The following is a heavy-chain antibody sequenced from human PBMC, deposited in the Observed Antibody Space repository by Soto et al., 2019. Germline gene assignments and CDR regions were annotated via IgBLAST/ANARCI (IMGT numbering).Heavy chain of an antibody. CDR2: ISYDGSNK. Sequence: PGGSLRLSCAASGFTFSSYAMHWVRQAPGKGLEWVAVISYDGSNKYYADSVKGRFTISRDNSKNTLYLQMNSLRAEDTAVYYCAREGNSGPYYYYGMDVWGQGTTVTVSS. CDR3: AREGNSGPYYYYGMDV. J-gene: IGHJ6*02. D-gene: IGHD4-4*01. V-gene: IGHV3-30-3*01. CDR1: GFTFSSYA.